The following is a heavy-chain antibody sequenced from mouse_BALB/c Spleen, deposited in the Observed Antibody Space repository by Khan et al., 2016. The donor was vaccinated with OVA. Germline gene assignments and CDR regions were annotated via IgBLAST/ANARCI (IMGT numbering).Heavy chain of an antibody. V-gene: IGHV5-12-1*01. CDR2: ISIGGGTT. J-gene: IGHJ2*01. CDR1: GFAFSSYD. Sequence: EVELVESGGGLVKPGGSLKLSCAASGFAFSSYDMSWVRQTPEKRLEWVAFISIGGGTTYYPATVKGRFTISRDNAKNHLYLQMNTLKSADTAMYYCRRPHCCGSNYYCDYWGQGTTLTVSS. CDR3: RRPHCCGSNYYCDY. D-gene: IGHD1-1*01.